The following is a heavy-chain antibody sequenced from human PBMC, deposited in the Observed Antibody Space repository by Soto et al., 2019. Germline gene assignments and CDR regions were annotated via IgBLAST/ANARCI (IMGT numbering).Heavy chain of an antibody. V-gene: IGHV4-39*01. CDR3: ARYQYSSSSIDY. J-gene: IGHJ4*02. CDR1: GGSISSSSYY. CDR2: IYYSGST. Sequence: SETLSLTCTVSGGSISSSSYYWGWIRQPPGKGLEWIGSIYYSGSTYYNPSLKSRVTISVDTSKNQFSLNLSSVTAADTAVYYCARYQYSSSSIDYWGQGTLVTVSS. D-gene: IGHD6-6*01.